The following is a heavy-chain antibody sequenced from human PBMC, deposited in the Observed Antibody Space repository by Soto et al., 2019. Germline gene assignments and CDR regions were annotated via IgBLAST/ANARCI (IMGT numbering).Heavy chain of an antibody. CDR3: AGSIAAAGTNYYYGMDV. Sequence: SETLSLTCTVSGGSISSYYWSWIRQPPGKGLEWIGYIYYSGSTNYNPSLKSRVTISVDTSKNRFSLKLSSVTAADTAVYYCAGSIAAAGTNYYYGMDVWGQGTTVTVSS. CDR1: GGSISSYY. CDR2: IYYSGST. J-gene: IGHJ6*02. V-gene: IGHV4-59*01. D-gene: IGHD6-13*01.